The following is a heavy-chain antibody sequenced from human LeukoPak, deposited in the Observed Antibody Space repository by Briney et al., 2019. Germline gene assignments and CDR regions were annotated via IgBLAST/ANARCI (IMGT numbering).Heavy chain of an antibody. V-gene: IGHV3-53*01. J-gene: IGHJ4*02. CDR3: AKGDVIVATSFDY. Sequence: GGSLRLSCAASGFTVSSNYMSWVRQAPGKGLEWVSVIYSGGSTYYADSVKGRFTISRDNSKNTLYLQMNSLRAEDTAVYYCAKGDVIVATSFDYWGQGTLVTVSS. D-gene: IGHD5-12*01. CDR2: IYSGGST. CDR1: GFTVSSNY.